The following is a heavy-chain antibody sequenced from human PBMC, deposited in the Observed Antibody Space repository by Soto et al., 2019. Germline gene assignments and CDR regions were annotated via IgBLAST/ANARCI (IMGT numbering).Heavy chain of an antibody. J-gene: IGHJ4*02. CDR1: GFTFSSYG. D-gene: IGHD3-22*01. Sequence: QVQLVESGGGVVQPGRSLRLSCAASGFTFSSYGMHWVRQAPGKGLEWVAVIWYDGSNKYYADSVKGRFTISRDNSKNTVYLHMNSLRAEDTAVYYCARDYDSSGYPRYYFDYWGQGTLVTVSS. CDR2: IWYDGSNK. CDR3: ARDYDSSGYPRYYFDY. V-gene: IGHV3-33*01.